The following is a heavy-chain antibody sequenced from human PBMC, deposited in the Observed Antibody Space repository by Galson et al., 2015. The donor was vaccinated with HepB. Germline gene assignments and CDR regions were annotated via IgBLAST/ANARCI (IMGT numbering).Heavy chain of an antibody. CDR1: GFTFSSYG. V-gene: IGHV3-30*03. CDR2: ITYDGSNK. J-gene: IGHJ2*01. Sequence: SLRLSCAASGFTFSSYGMHWVRQAPGKGLEWVAVITYDGSNKYYADSVKGRFTISRDNSKNTLYLQMNSLRAEDTAVYFCTTDVSSSGYPFLHWYFDLWGRGTLVTVSS. D-gene: IGHD3-22*01. CDR3: TTDVSSSGYPFLHWYFDL.